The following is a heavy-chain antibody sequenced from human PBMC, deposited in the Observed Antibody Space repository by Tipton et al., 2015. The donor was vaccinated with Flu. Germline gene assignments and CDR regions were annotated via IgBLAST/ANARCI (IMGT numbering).Heavy chain of an antibody. CDR1: GFTFSSYG. J-gene: IGHJ5*02. CDR2: IWYDGSNK. V-gene: IGHV3-33*06. CDR3: AKDRGRITMVRGVIPNWFDP. Sequence: SLRLSCAASGFTFSSYGMHWVRQAPGKGLEWVAVIWYDGSNKYYADSVKGRFTISRDNSKNTLYLQMNSLRAEDTAVYYCAKDRGRITMVRGVIPNWFDPWGQGTLVTVSS. D-gene: IGHD3-10*01.